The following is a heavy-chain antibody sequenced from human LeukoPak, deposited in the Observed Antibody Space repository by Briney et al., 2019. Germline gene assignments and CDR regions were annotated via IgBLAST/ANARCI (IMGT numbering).Heavy chain of an antibody. Sequence: GGSLRLSCAASGFTFTSYAMSWVRQAPGKGLEWVSAISGSDGSTIYADSVKGRFTVSRDNFKNTLYLQMNSLRAEDTAVYYCAKGGGAAFYYYMDVWGKGTTVTVSS. D-gene: IGHD1-26*01. J-gene: IGHJ6*03. CDR2: ISGSDGST. CDR1: GFTFTSYA. V-gene: IGHV3-23*01. CDR3: AKGGGAAFYYYMDV.